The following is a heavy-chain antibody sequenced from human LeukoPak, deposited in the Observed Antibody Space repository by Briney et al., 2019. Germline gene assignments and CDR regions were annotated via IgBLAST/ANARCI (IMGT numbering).Heavy chain of an antibody. CDR3: ARDKKPHYYDSSGSKWFDP. Sequence: PSETLSLTCAVYGGSFSGYYWSWIRQPPGKGLERIGEINHSGSTNYNPSLKSRVTISVDTSKNQFSLKLSSVTAADTAVYYCARDKKPHYYDSSGSKWFDPWGQGTLVTVSS. J-gene: IGHJ5*02. V-gene: IGHV4-34*01. CDR1: GGSFSGYY. CDR2: INHSGST. D-gene: IGHD3-22*01.